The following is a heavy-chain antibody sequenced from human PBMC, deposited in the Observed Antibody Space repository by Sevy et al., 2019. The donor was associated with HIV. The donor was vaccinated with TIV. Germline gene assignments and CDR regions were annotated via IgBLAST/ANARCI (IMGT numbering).Heavy chain of an antibody. CDR2: FYYSRTT. Sequence: SETLSLTCTVSGGSMSGYYLTWIRQPPGKGLEWIGYFYYSRTTNYNPSLKSRVTISVDRSKNQFSLKLNSVTAADTAVYYCATCSPDYYYGMDVWGHGTTVTVSS. CDR1: GGSMSGYY. D-gene: IGHD2-15*01. V-gene: IGHV4-59*01. J-gene: IGHJ6*02. CDR3: ATCSPDYYYGMDV.